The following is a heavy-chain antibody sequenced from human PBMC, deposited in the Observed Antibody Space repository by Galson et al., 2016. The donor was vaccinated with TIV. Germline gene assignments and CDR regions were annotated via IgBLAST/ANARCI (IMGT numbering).Heavy chain of an antibody. D-gene: IGHD3-16*02. CDR3: ARHGPWSFYFDF. V-gene: IGHV4-34*01. Sequence: ETLSLTCAVYGGSVSGYYWSWIRQSPEKGLEWMGEINHWGSTNYNPSLKSRVTVSIDTSKNQFSLRLTSLTAADTAIYFCARHGPWSFYFDFWGQGTLVTVSS. J-gene: IGHJ4*02. CDR2: INHWGST. CDR1: GGSVSGYY.